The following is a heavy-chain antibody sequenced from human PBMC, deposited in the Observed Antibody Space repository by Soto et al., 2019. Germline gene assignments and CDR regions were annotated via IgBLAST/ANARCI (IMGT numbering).Heavy chain of an antibody. CDR3: ATQEGFDY. CDR1: GFTFSSYT. Sequence: EVQLVESGGGLVQPGGSLRLSCTASGFTFSSYTMHWVRQAPGKGLEYLSAISGNGDSTYDADSVKGRFTISRDNSKNTLYLQMGSLRADDTAAYYCATQEGFDYWGQGTLVTVSS. CDR2: ISGNGDST. J-gene: IGHJ4*02. V-gene: IGHV3-64*07.